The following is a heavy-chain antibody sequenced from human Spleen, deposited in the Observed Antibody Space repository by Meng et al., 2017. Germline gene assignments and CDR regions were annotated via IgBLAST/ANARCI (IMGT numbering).Heavy chain of an antibody. V-gene: IGHV7-4-1*02. J-gene: IGHJ6*02. Sequence: ASVKVSCKPSGYNFPDYYIHWVRRAPGQGLEWMGWINTNTGNPTYAQGFTGRFVFSLDTSVSTAYLQISILKAEDTAVYYCARDLMPRGLLWFGESARYYYYGMDVWGQGTTVTVSS. D-gene: IGHD3-10*01. CDR2: INTNTGNP. CDR1: GYNFPDYY. CDR3: ARDLMPRGLLWFGESARYYYYGMDV.